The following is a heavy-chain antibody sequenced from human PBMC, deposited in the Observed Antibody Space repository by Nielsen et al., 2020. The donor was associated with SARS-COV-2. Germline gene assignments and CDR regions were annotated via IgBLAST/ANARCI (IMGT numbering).Heavy chain of an antibody. D-gene: IGHD6-19*01. CDR1: GFTFSSYS. CDR2: ISSSSSYI. V-gene: IGHV3-21*04. Sequence: GESLKISCAASGFTFSSYSMNWVRQAPGKGLEWVSSISSSSSYIYYADSVKGRFTISRDNSKNTLYLQMNSLRAEDTAVYYCAKAKAGSGWYFDYWGQGTLVTVSS. CDR3: AKAKAGSGWYFDY. J-gene: IGHJ4*02.